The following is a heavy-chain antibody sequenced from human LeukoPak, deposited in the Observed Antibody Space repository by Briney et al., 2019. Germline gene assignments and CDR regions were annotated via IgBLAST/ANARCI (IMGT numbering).Heavy chain of an antibody. D-gene: IGHD3-22*01. CDR2: ISSSGSTI. V-gene: IGHV3-11*04. CDR1: GFTFSDYY. Sequence: GGSLRLSCAASGFTFSDYYMSWIRQAPGKGLEWGSYISSSGSTIYYADSVKGRFTISRDNAKNSLYLQMNSLRAEDTAVYYCARGTRTYYYDSSGYFSDYWGQGTLVTVSS. J-gene: IGHJ4*02. CDR3: ARGTRTYYYDSSGYFSDY.